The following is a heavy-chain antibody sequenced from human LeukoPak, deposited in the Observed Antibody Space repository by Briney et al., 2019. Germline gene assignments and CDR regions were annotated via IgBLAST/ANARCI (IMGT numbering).Heavy chain of an antibody. J-gene: IGHJ6*02. CDR2: IYYGGST. CDR1: GGSISSYY. Sequence: PSETLSLTCTVSGGSISSYYWSWIRQPPGKGLEWIGYIYYGGSTNYNPSLKSRVTISVDTSKNQFSLKLSSVTAADTAVYYCARGSIANYYDSSGYYAYYYYGMDVWGQGTTVTVSS. CDR3: ARGSIANYYDSSGYYAYYYYGMDV. V-gene: IGHV4-59*01. D-gene: IGHD3-22*01.